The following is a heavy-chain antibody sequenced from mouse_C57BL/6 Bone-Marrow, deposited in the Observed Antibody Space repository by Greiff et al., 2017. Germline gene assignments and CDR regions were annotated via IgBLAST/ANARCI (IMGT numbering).Heavy chain of an antibody. J-gene: IGHJ1*03. V-gene: IGHV1-52*01. Sequence: QVQLQQPGAELVRPGSSVKLSCKASGYTFTSYWMHWVKQRPIQGLEWIGNIDPSDSETHYNQKFKDKATLTVDKSSSTAYMQLSSLTSEDSAVYYCARYFYYYGTWYFDVWGTGTTVTVSS. CDR2: IDPSDSET. D-gene: IGHD1-1*01. CDR3: ARYFYYYGTWYFDV. CDR1: GYTFTSYW.